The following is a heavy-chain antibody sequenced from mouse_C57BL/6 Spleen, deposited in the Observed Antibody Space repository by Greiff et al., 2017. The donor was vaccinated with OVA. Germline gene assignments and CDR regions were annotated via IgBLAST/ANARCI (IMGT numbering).Heavy chain of an antibody. CDR2: IDPENGDT. J-gene: IGHJ3*01. Sequence: VQLKQSGAELVRPGASVKLSCTASGFNIKDDYMHWVKQRPEQGLEWIGWIDPENGDTEYASKFQGKATITADTSSNTAYLQLSSLTSEDTAVYYCTPNYEAYWGQGTLVTVSA. CDR3: TPNYEAY. CDR1: GFNIKDDY. V-gene: IGHV14-4*01. D-gene: IGHD1-1*01.